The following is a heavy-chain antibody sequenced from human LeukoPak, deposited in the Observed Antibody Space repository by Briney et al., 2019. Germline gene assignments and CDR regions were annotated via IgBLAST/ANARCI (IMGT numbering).Heavy chain of an antibody. CDR2: VYYSGST. V-gene: IGHV4-39*07. CDR3: ARSPGEGYYYYYYMDV. J-gene: IGHJ6*03. D-gene: IGHD7-27*01. Sequence: SETLSLTCTVSGGSISNSDYYWGWIRQPPGKGLESIGSVYYSGSTYYNPSLKSRVTISVDTSKNQFSLKLSSVTAADTAVYYCARSPGEGYYYYYYMDVWGKGTTVTVSS. CDR1: GGSISNSDYY.